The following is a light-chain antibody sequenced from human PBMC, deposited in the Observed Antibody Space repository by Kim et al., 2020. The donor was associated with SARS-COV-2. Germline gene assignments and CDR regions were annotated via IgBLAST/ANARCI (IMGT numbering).Light chain of an antibody. CDR1: SSDGGSYAL. J-gene: IGLJ1*01. CDR3: CSYAGSSTYV. Sequence: GQSITVACSGTSSDGGSYALVSWYQQHPGKAPKLIIYEDTKRPSGVSNRFSGSKSGNTASLTISGLQAEDEAEYHCCSYAGSSTYVFGTGTKVTVL. CDR2: EDT. V-gene: IGLV2-23*01.